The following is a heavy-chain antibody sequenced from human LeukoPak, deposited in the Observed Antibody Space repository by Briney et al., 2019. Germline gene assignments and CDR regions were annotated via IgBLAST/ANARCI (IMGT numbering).Heavy chain of an antibody. D-gene: IGHD4-11*01. CDR2: IGSSSSYI. Sequence: GGSLRLSCAASGFTFSTYSMNWVRQAPGKGLEWVSSIGSSSSYIYYADSVKGRFTISRDNAKNSLYLQMNSLRAEDTAVYYCARAPYSNYAFSYYYYGMDVWGQGTTVTVSS. CDR3: ARAPYSNYAFSYYYYGMDV. V-gene: IGHV3-21*01. J-gene: IGHJ6*02. CDR1: GFTFSTYS.